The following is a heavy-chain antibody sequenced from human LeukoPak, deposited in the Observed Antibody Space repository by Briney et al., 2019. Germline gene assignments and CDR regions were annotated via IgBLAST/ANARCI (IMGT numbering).Heavy chain of an antibody. D-gene: IGHD1-26*01. Sequence: GGSLRLSCAASGFTFNSYGMHWVRQAPGKGLEWVAFIRYDGSNKYYADSVKGRFTISRDNSKNTLYLQMNSLRAEDAAVYYCAKGLEWELQSFDYWGQGTLVTVSS. V-gene: IGHV3-30*02. CDR3: AKGLEWELQSFDY. CDR2: IRYDGSNK. CDR1: GFTFNSYG. J-gene: IGHJ4*02.